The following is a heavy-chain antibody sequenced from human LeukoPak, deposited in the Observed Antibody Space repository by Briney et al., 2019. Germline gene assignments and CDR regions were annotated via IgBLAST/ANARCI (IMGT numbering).Heavy chain of an antibody. CDR3: AREAALVRGVIWSPMDY. CDR2: INAGNGNT. V-gene: IGHV1-3*01. CDR1: GYTFTSYA. Sequence: ASVKVSCKASGYTFTSYATHWVRQAPGQRLEWMGWINAGNGNTKYSQKFQGRVTITRDTSASTAYMELSSLRSEDTAVYYCAREAALVRGVIWSPMDYWGQGTLVTVSS. J-gene: IGHJ4*02. D-gene: IGHD3-10*01.